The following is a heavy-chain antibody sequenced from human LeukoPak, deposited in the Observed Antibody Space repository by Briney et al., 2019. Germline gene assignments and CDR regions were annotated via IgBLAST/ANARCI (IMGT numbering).Heavy chain of an antibody. J-gene: IGHJ5*02. CDR3: ARDEKPLVPILIWFGELSFGWFDP. Sequence: GGSVTLYCAASGFTFSSYWMSGVRQAPGNGLEWVANIKQERSEKYYVDSVKGRFTISRDNAKNSLYLQMNSLRAEDTAVYYCARDEKPLVPILIWFGELSFGWFDPWGQGTLVTVSS. V-gene: IGHV3-7*01. CDR1: GFTFSSYW. D-gene: IGHD3-10*01. CDR2: IKQERSEK.